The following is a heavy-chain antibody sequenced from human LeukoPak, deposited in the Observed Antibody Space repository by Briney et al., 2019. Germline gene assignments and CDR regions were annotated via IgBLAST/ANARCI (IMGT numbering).Heavy chain of an antibody. J-gene: IGHJ6*03. CDR3: ASSYSSRTQNYYYYYMDV. Sequence: SETLSLTCAVSGYSISSGYYWGWIRQPPGKGLEWIGSIYHSGSTYYNPSLKSRVTISVDTSKNQYSLKLSSVTAADTAVYYCASSYSSRTQNYYYYYMDVWGKGTTVTVSS. V-gene: IGHV4-38-2*01. CDR1: GYSISSGYY. D-gene: IGHD2-15*01. CDR2: IYHSGST.